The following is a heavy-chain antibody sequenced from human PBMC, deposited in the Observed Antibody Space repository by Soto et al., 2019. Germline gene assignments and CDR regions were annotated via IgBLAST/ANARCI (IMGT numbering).Heavy chain of an antibody. Sequence: QVQLVQSGAEVKKPGASVKVSCKASGYTFTSYGINWVRQAPGQGLAWMGWISAYNGNTDYAQKFQGRLTMTTDTSTSTAYMELRSLRSDDTDVYYCARYHPYSGIYYPDYWGQGTLVTVSS. CDR2: ISAYNGNT. D-gene: IGHD1-26*01. CDR3: ARYHPYSGIYYPDY. CDR1: GYTFTSYG. V-gene: IGHV1-18*04. J-gene: IGHJ4*02.